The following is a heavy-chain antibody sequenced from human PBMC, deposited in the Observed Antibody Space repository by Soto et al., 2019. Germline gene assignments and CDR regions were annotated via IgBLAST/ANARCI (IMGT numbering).Heavy chain of an antibody. CDR1: GFTFSSYE. CDR2: ISSSGSTI. Sequence: GGSLRLSCAASGFTFSSYEMNWVRQAPGKGLEWVSYISSSGSTIYYADSVKGRFTISRDNAKNSLYLQMNSLRAEDTAVYYCARGPDDYVWGSYRQDAFDIWGQGTMVTVSS. V-gene: IGHV3-48*03. CDR3: ARGPDDYVWGSYRQDAFDI. D-gene: IGHD3-16*02. J-gene: IGHJ3*02.